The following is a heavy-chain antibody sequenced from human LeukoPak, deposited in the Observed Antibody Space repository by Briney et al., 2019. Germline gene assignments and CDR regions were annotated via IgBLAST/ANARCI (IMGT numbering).Heavy chain of an antibody. V-gene: IGHV3-23*01. CDR2: ISGSGGNT. D-gene: IGHD2-15*01. CDR1: GFTFSNYA. J-gene: IGHJ5*02. Sequence: GGSLRLSCAASGFTFSNYAMSWVRQAPGKGLEWVSAISGSGGNTYYADSVKGRFTVSRDNSKNTLYLQMNSLRAEDTAVYYCAKAVNGVVARDWFDPWGQGTLVTVSS. CDR3: AKAVNGVVARDWFDP.